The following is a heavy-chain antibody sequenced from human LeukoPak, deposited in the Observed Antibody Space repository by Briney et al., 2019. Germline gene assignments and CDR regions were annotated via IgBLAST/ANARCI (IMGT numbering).Heavy chain of an antibody. CDR1: GYTFTSYG. CDR2: ISAYNGNT. Sequence: GASVKVSCKASGYTFTSYGISRVRQAPGQGLEWMGWISAYNGNTNYAQKLQGRVTMTTDTSTSTAYMELRSLRSDDTAVYYCARGENPNTAMPFDYWGQGTLVTVSS. D-gene: IGHD5-18*01. J-gene: IGHJ4*02. CDR3: ARGENPNTAMPFDY. V-gene: IGHV1-18*01.